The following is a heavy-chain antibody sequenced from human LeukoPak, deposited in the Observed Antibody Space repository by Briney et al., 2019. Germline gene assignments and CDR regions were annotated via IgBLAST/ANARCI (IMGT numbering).Heavy chain of an antibody. Sequence: GASVKVSCKASGYTFTGYYMHWVRQAPGQGLERMGWINPNSGGTNYAQKFQGRVTMTRDTSISTAYMELSRLRSDDTAVYYCAREGSSTSSLGYYFDYWGQGTLVTVSS. D-gene: IGHD2-2*01. CDR2: INPNSGGT. V-gene: IGHV1-2*02. CDR1: GYTFTGYY. CDR3: AREGSSTSSLGYYFDY. J-gene: IGHJ4*02.